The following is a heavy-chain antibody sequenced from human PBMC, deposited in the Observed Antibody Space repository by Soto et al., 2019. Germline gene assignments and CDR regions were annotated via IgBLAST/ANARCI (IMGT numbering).Heavy chain of an antibody. CDR2: IIPLFGTT. D-gene: IGHD2-2*01. CDR3: ARVIPGAEAWFDP. Sequence: QVQLVQSGAELKKPGSSVKVSCKASGGTFNTYGISWVRQAPGQGIEWMGGIIPLFGTTNYAQKFQGRVTMTIDTSTSTAYLDLRSLTSDDTAVYYCARVIPGAEAWFDPWGQGTLVTVSS. J-gene: IGHJ5*02. V-gene: IGHV1-69*06. CDR1: GGTFNTYG.